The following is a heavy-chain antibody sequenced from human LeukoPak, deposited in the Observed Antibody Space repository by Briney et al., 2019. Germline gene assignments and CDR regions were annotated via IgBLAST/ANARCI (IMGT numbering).Heavy chain of an antibody. CDR3: ARDAAGAGDYTPYYFDY. CDR2: IYSGGST. V-gene: IGHV3-53*01. J-gene: IGHJ4*02. D-gene: IGHD4-17*01. CDR1: GFTVSSNY. Sequence: PGGSLRLSCAASGFTVSSNYMSWVRQAPGKGLEWVSVIYSGGSTYYADSVKGRFTISRDNSKNTLYLQMNSLRAEDTAVYYCARDAAGAGDYTPYYFDYWGQGTLVTVSS.